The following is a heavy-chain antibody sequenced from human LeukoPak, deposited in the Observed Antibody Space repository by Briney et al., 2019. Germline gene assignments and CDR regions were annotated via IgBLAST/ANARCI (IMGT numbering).Heavy chain of an antibody. V-gene: IGHV3-30*14. Sequence: GRSLRLSCAASGFTFSSYAMHWVRQAPGKGLEWVAVISYDGSNKYYADTVKGRFTISRDNSKNTLYLQMNSLRAEDTAVYYCARDRGYSYGLPTLWYWGQGTLVTVSS. CDR1: GFTFSSYA. D-gene: IGHD5-18*01. J-gene: IGHJ4*02. CDR2: ISYDGSNK. CDR3: ARDRGYSYGLPTLWY.